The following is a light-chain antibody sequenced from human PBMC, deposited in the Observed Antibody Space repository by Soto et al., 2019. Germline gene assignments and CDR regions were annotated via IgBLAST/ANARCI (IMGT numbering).Light chain of an antibody. J-gene: IGLJ2*01. CDR2: EGS. V-gene: IGLV2-23*01. Sequence: QSALTQPASVSGSPGQSITISCSGTSSDIGSYNLVSWFQQHPGKAPKLLIFEGSRLPSGVSSRFSGSKSGNTASLAISGLQAEDVADYYCSSYAGSDILVVFGGGTKLTVL. CDR1: SSDIGSYNL. CDR3: SSYAGSDILVV.